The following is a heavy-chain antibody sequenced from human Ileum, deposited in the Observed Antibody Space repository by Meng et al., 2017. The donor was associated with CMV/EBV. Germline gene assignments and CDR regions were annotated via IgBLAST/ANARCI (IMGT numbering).Heavy chain of an antibody. V-gene: IGHV4-4*07. D-gene: IGHD3-22*01. CDR2: IYTGGSP. Sequence: VHLPGRAPAVGKPSVTPALTCTVSGGSIRNYYWSWIRQPAGKGLEWIGRIYTGGSPNYNPSLYSRVTMSLDTSKNQFSLKLNSVTAADTAVYYCARLNYYDSREFDYWGQGTLVTVSS. CDR1: GGSIRNYY. J-gene: IGHJ4*02. CDR3: ARLNYYDSREFDY.